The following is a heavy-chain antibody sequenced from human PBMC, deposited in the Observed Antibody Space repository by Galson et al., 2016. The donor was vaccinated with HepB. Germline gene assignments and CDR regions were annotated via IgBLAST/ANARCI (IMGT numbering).Heavy chain of an antibody. CDR1: GGAFSRFA. J-gene: IGHJ6*03. CDR3: AGGEGQWIQLWSSYYYYMDV. V-gene: IGHV1-69*06. D-gene: IGHD5-18*01. Sequence: SCKASGGAFSRFAISWVRQAPGQGLEWMGGIIPLFGTANYAQKFQGRVTITADKSTDTAYMELNSLISEDTAVYYCAGGEGQWIQLWSSYYYYMDVWGKGTLVTVSS. CDR2: IIPLFGTA.